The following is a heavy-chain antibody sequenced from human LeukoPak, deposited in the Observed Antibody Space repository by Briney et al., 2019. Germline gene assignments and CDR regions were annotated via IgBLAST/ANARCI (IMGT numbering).Heavy chain of an antibody. Sequence: PSETLSLTCTVSGGSISSGSYYWGWIRQPPGKGLEWIGSIYYSGSTYYNPSLKSRVTISVDTSKNQFSLKLSSVTAADTAVYYCARHGAEGEYYYYYYMDVWGKGTTVTVSS. D-gene: IGHD3-10*01. CDR2: IYYSGST. CDR1: GGSISSGSYY. J-gene: IGHJ6*03. V-gene: IGHV4-39*01. CDR3: ARHGAEGEYYYYYYMDV.